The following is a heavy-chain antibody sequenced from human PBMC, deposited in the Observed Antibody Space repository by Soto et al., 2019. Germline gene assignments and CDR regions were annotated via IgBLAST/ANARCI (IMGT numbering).Heavy chain of an antibody. CDR2: IYHSGTT. Sequence: PSATLSLTCTVSGGSISGSTFYWGWIRQPPGKGLELIASIYHSGTTYYYPSLNSRVTISVDRSKNQFSLKLSSVTAADTAVYYCARVPTPWGQGALVTVSS. D-gene: IGHD2-2*01. CDR3: ARVPTP. CDR1: GGSISGSTFY. V-gene: IGHV4-39*07. J-gene: IGHJ5*02.